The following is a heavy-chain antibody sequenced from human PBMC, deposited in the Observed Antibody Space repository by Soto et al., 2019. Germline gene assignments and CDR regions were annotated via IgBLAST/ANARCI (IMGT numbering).Heavy chain of an antibody. Sequence: GGSLRLSCAASGFTFNGLWMHWVRQLPGTELEWVTRINTDGTITSYADSVKGRFTTSRDNAKNTLYLQMDSLRVEDTATYYFARTVSYCSNGVCQYYFDYWGQGTLVTVSS. CDR2: INTDGTIT. D-gene: IGHD2-8*01. CDR3: ARTVSYCSNGVCQYYFDY. J-gene: IGHJ4*02. CDR1: GFTFNGLW. V-gene: IGHV3-74*01.